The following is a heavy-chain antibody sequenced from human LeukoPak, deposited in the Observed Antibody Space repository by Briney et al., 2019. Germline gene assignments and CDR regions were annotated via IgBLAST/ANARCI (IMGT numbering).Heavy chain of an antibody. D-gene: IGHD6-19*01. Sequence: PSASVKVSCKASGYTFTSCGISWVRQAPGQGLEWMGWISAYNGNTNYAQKLQGRVTMTTDTSTSTAYMELSSLRSEDTAVYYCARAQLGSSGWTYYGMDVWGQGTTVTVSS. CDR3: ARAQLGSSGWTYYGMDV. CDR1: GYTFTSCG. V-gene: IGHV1-18*01. J-gene: IGHJ6*02. CDR2: ISAYNGNT.